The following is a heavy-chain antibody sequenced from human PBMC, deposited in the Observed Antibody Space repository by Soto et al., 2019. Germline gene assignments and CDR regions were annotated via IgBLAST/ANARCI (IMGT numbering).Heavy chain of an antibody. CDR2: INPHSGGT. D-gene: IGHD2-2*01. V-gene: IGHV1-2*02. Sequence: ASVKVSCKTSGYTFTGYYIYWVRQAPGQGLEWMGWINPHSGGTDSSQKFQGRVTMTRDTSISTAYMELSRLRSDDTAVYYCAGTSCSSTTCPTTYWGQGTLVTVSS. CDR1: GYTFTGYY. J-gene: IGHJ4*02. CDR3: AGTSCSSTTCPTTY.